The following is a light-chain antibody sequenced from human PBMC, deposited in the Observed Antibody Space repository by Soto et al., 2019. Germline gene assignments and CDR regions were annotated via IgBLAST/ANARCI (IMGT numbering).Light chain of an antibody. CDR2: GAS. J-gene: IGKJ5*01. V-gene: IGKV3-15*01. CDR1: QSVSDN. CDR3: QQYNKWPPIT. Sequence: EIVMTQSPATLSVSPGERATLSCRASQSVSDNLAWYQQKPGQAPRLLIYGASTRATGVPARFSGSGSGTEFTFTISYLQPEDLAVYYCQQYNKWPPITFGQGTRLEIK.